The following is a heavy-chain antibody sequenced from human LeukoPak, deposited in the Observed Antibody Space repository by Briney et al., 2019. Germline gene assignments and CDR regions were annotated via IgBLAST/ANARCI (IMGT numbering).Heavy chain of an antibody. J-gene: IGHJ4*02. CDR2: IYYSGST. CDR1: GGSISSGGYY. V-gene: IGHV4-31*03. CDR3: ARDAGGATYFDY. D-gene: IGHD1-26*01. Sequence: SETLSLTCTVSGGSISSGGYYWSWIRQHPGKGLEWIGYIYYSGSTYYNPSLKSRVTISVDTSKNQFSLKLSSVTAADTAVYYCARDAGGATYFDYWGQGTLVTVSS.